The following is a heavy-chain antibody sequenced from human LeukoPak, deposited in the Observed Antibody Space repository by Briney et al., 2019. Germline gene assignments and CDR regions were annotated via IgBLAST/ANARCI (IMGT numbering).Heavy chain of an antibody. D-gene: IGHD1-20*01. V-gene: IGHV7-4-1*02. Sequence: EASVKVSCKASGYTFTSYAMNWVRQAPGQGLEWMGWINTNTGNPTYAQGFTGRFVFSLDTSVSTAYLQISSLKAEDTAVYYCARDRSSNWNGFRDAFDIWGQGTMVTVSS. CDR2: INTNTGNP. J-gene: IGHJ3*02. CDR1: GYTFTSYA. CDR3: ARDRSSNWNGFRDAFDI.